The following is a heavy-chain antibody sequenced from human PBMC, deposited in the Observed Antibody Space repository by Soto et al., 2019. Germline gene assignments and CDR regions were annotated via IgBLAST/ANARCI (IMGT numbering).Heavy chain of an antibody. CDR3: TRDASRDSSARGWFDP. J-gene: IGHJ5*02. CDR1: GFTFRNFD. CDR2: ISSNSAYI. Sequence: GGSLRLSCAASGFTFRNFDFHWVRQPSGRGLEWVSTISSNSAYIYYTDALRGRFTISRDNAKNSLHLQMNSLRAEDTAVYYCTRDASRDSSARGWFDPWGPGTLVTVSS. D-gene: IGHD6-13*01. V-gene: IGHV3-21*01.